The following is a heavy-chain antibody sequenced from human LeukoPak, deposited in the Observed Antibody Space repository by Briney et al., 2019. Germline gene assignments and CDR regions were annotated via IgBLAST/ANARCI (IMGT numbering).Heavy chain of an antibody. D-gene: IGHD3/OR15-3a*01. CDR1: DGSISSGGYY. Sequence: SETLSLTCTVSDGSISSGGYYWSWIRQHPGKGLEWIGYIYYSGSTYYNPSLKSRVTISVDTSKNQFSLELSSVTAADTAVYYCARESALGPDSHYYYYYMDVWGKGTTVTVSS. CDR2: IYYSGST. V-gene: IGHV4-31*03. CDR3: ARESALGPDSHYYYYYMDV. J-gene: IGHJ6*03.